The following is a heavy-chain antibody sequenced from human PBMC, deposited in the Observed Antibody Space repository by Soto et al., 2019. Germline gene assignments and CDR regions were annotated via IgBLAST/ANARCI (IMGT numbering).Heavy chain of an antibody. CDR3: ARYSNKWFQTEGMDV. J-gene: IGHJ6*02. D-gene: IGHD6-13*01. Sequence: SEILSLTCTVSVDSITNYYLSWIRQPAGKGLEWIGRVDTSGSTDYNPSLRSCVTMSVDTSKKQFSLKLTSVTAADTAVYYCARYSNKWFQTEGMDVWGQGTTVTVS. V-gene: IGHV4-4*07. CDR1: VDSITNYY. CDR2: VDTSGST.